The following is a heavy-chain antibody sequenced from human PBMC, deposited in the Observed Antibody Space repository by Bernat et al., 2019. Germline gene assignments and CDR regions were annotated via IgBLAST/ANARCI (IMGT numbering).Heavy chain of an antibody. D-gene: IGHD3-10*01. CDR3: ARLSSLMKWFREFAGAFDI. V-gene: IGHV3-11*01. CDR1: GFTFSDYY. J-gene: IGHJ3*02. CDR2: ISISGSTI. Sequence: QMQLVESGGGLVKPGGSLRLSCAASGFTFSDYYMSWIRQAPGKGLEWVSYISISGSTIYYADSVKGRFTISRDNAKNSLFLQMNSLRAEDTAVYYGARLSSLMKWFREFAGAFDIWGQGTMVTVSS.